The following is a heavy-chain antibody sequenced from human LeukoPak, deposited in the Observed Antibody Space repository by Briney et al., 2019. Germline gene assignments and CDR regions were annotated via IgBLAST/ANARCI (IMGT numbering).Heavy chain of an antibody. J-gene: IGHJ3*02. CDR1: GFTFSSYS. CDR2: ISSSSSYI. D-gene: IGHD2/OR15-2a*01. V-gene: IGHV3-21*01. CDR3: ARDNDYFDAFDI. Sequence: GGSLRLSCAASGFTFSSYSMNWVRQAPGKGREWVSSISSSSSYIYYADSVKGRFTISRDNAKNSLYLQMNSLRAEDTAVYYCARDNDYFDAFDIWGQGTMVTVSS.